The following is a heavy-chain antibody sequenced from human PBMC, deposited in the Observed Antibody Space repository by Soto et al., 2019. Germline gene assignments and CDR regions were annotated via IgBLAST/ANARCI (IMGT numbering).Heavy chain of an antibody. V-gene: IGHV4-39*07. CDR3: ARGEDAFFYYGLDV. CDR1: GGSISSSDFY. J-gene: IGHJ6*02. Sequence: SETLSLTCTVSGGSISSSDFYWDWLRQSPEKELEWVGSIYYRGNTDYNPSLKSRVTISVDTSKNQFSLKLTSVTAADTAVYYCARGEDAFFYYGLDVWGQGITVTVSS. CDR2: IYYRGNT.